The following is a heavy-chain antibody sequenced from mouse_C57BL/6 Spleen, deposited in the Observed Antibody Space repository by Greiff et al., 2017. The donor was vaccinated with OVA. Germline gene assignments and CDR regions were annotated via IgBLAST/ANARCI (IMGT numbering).Heavy chain of an antibody. CDR2: ISDGGSYT. D-gene: IGHD1-1*01. CDR1: GFTFSSYA. Sequence: EVKLVESGGGLVKPGGSLKLSCAASGFTFSSYAMSWVRQTPEKRLEWVATISDGGSYTYYPDNVKGRFTISRDNAKNNLYLQMSHLKSEDTAMYYCARDTSYYYGCSYWYFDVWGTGTTVTVSS. V-gene: IGHV5-4*01. J-gene: IGHJ1*03. CDR3: ARDTSYYYGCSYWYFDV.